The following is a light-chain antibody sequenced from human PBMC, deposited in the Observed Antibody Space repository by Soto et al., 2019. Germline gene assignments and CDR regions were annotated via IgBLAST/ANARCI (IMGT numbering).Light chain of an antibody. CDR1: SSNIGSNT. V-gene: IGLV1-44*01. CDR3: AAWDDSLNGLYV. CDR2: SNN. J-gene: IGLJ1*01. Sequence: QSVLTQPPSASGTPGQGVTISCSGSSSNIGSNTVNWYQQLPGTAPKLLIYSNNQRPSGGPDRFSGSKSGTSASLAISGLQSEDEADYYCAAWDDSLNGLYVFGTGTKVTVL.